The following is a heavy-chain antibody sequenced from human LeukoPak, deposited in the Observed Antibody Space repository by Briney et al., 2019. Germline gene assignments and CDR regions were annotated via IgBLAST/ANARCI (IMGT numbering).Heavy chain of an antibody. D-gene: IGHD2-2*01. CDR1: GYSISSGYY. CDR2: IYHSGST. CDR3: ARPICSSTSCSAFDY. V-gene: IGHV4-38-2*01. J-gene: IGHJ4*02. Sequence: SETLPLTCAVSGYSISSGYYWGWIRPPPGKGLEWIGSIYHSGSTYYNPSLKSRVTISVDTSKNQFSLKLSSVTAADTAVYYCARPICSSTSCSAFDYWGQGTLVTVSS.